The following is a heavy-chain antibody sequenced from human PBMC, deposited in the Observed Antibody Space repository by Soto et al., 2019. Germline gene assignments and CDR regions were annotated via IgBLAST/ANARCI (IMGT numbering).Heavy chain of an antibody. CDR1: GFTFSSYA. J-gene: IGHJ4*02. CDR3: ATKRSGYFPFDY. CDR2: ISATVGST. Sequence: EMQLLESGGGFIQPGGSLRLSCAASGFTFSSYAMSWVRQAPGKGLEWVSVISATVGSTYYADSVEGRFTISRDNSKNTLYLQMNSLRAEDTAVYYCATKRSGYFPFDYWGQGTLVTVSS. D-gene: IGHD3-3*01. V-gene: IGHV3-23*01.